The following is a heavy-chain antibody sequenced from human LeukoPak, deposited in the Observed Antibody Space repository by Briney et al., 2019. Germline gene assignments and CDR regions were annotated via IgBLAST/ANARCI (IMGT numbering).Heavy chain of an antibody. D-gene: IGHD5-18*01. V-gene: IGHV4-34*01. CDR3: ARRNGGYSYGSHFDY. CDR1: GGSFSGYD. Sequence: PSETLYLTCAVYGGSFSGYDWSWIRQPPGKGLEWIGEINHSGSTNYNPSLKSRVTISVDTSKNQISLKLSSVTAADTAVYYCARRNGGYSYGSHFDYWGQGTLVTVSS. CDR2: INHSGST. J-gene: IGHJ4*02.